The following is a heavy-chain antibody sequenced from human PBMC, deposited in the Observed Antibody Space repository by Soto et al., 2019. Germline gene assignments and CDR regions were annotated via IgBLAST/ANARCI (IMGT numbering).Heavy chain of an antibody. CDR3: ARASGYCTNGVCYQSWFDP. D-gene: IGHD2-8*01. CDR1: GGSISSGGYY. V-gene: IGHV4-31*03. Sequence: PSETLSLTYTVSGGSISSGGYYWSWIRQHPGKGLEWIGYIYYSGSTYYNPSLKSRVTISVDTSKNQFSLKLSSVTAADTAVYYCARASGYCTNGVCYQSWFDPWGQGTLVTVSS. J-gene: IGHJ5*02. CDR2: IYYSGST.